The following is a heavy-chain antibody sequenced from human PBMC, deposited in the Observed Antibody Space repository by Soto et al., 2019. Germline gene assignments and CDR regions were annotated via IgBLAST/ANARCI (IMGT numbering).Heavy chain of an antibody. CDR3: ARNVLRGYCTSTSCPYDP. CDR2: ISGGGGST. D-gene: IGHD2-2*01. J-gene: IGHJ5*01. CDR1: GFTFSGSA. Sequence: GGSLRLSCAASGFTFSGSAMTWVRQAPGKGLEWVSAISGGGGSTYYADSVKGRFTISRDNSKNTLYLQMSSLRAEDTALYSCARNVLRGYCTSTSCPYDPWGQGTLVTVSS. V-gene: IGHV3-23*01.